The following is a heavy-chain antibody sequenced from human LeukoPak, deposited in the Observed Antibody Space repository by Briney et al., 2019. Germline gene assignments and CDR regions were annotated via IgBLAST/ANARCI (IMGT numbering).Heavy chain of an antibody. J-gene: IGHJ4*02. CDR3: ERVPSFGGVIAPDY. D-gene: IGHD3-16*02. CDR1: GGSISSYY. Sequence: SETLSLTCTVSGGSISSYYWSWIRQPPGKGLEWIGYIYYSGSTNYNPSLKSRVTISVDTSKNQFSLKLSSVTAADTAVYYCERVPSFGGVIAPDYWGQGTLVTVSS. CDR2: IYYSGST. V-gene: IGHV4-59*01.